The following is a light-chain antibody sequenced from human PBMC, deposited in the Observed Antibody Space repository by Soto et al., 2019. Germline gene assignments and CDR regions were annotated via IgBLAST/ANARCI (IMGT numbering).Light chain of an antibody. CDR3: QAWDSTFEYV. CDR1: RLGDKY. V-gene: IGLV3-1*01. CDR2: QDD. J-gene: IGLJ1*01. Sequence: SYELTQPPSVSVSPGQTASISCSGERLGDKYASWYQQKAGQSPVLVIYQDDKRPSGIPERFSGSNSGNTATLTISGTQAVDEADYYCQAWDSTFEYVFGTGTKLTVL.